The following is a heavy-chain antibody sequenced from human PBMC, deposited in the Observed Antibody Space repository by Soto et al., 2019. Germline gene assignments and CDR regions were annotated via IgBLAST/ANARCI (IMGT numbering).Heavy chain of an antibody. CDR2: TSNDGMNT. CDR3: ARGNLDV. Sequence: QVQLVESGGGVVQPGRSLRLSCAASAFTLSKFVMHWVRQAPGKGLDWLAVTSNDGMNTYYAASVKGRFTISRDNSKNMGYLQMNSLRDEDTAVYYCARGNLDVWGQGTTVIVSS. J-gene: IGHJ6*02. CDR1: AFTLSKFV. D-gene: IGHD1-1*01. V-gene: IGHV3-30*01.